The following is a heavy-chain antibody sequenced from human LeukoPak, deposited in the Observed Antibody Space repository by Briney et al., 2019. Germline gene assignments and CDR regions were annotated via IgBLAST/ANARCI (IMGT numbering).Heavy chain of an antibody. V-gene: IGHV1-8*03. CDR1: GYTFTSYD. CDR2: MNPNSGNT. J-gene: IGHJ4*02. Sequence: GASVNVSCKASGYTFTSYDINWLRQATGQGLEWMGCMNPNSGNTGYAQKFQGRVTITRNTSISTAYMELSSLRSEDTAVYYCAVWGVVVAATHSPYFDYWGQGTLVTVSS. CDR3: AVWGVVVAATHSPYFDY. D-gene: IGHD2-15*01.